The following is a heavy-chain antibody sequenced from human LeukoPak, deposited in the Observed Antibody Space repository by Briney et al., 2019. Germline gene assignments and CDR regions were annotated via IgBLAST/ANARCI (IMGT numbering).Heavy chain of an antibody. V-gene: IGHV3-23*01. CDR3: ANRAGFDP. CDR2: ISGSGGST. CDR1: GFTFSSYA. D-gene: IGHD1-26*01. J-gene: IGHJ5*02. Sequence: GGSLRLSCAASGFTFSSYAMSCVRQALGKGLEWVSAISGSGGSTYYADSVKGRFTISRDNSKNTQYLQKNILRAEDTAVYYCANRAGFDPWGQGTLVTVSS.